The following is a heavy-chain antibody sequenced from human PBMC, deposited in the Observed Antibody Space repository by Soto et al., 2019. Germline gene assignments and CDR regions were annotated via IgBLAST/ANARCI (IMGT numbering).Heavy chain of an antibody. CDR3: ARRGAGHTFDY. J-gene: IGHJ4*02. D-gene: IGHD3-10*01. Sequence: QVQLQESGPGLVKPSETLSLPCAVSGASVSRIGFHWGWIRQPPGQGLEWIGSIYDAGTTFYNPSRKSRVTISADTSKNHFSLRLTSVTAADPAVYYCARRGAGHTFDYWGQGTLVTVSS. V-gene: IGHV4-39*01. CDR1: GASVSRIGFH. CDR2: IYDAGTT.